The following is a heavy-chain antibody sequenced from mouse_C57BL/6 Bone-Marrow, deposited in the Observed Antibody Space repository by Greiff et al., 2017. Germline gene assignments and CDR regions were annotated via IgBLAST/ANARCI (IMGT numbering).Heavy chain of an antibody. CDR1: GFTFSDYY. CDR2: ISNGGGST. CDR3: ASRGWLLEEFYYAMDY. V-gene: IGHV5-12*01. Sequence: EVKLMESGGGLVQPGGSLKLSCAASGFTFSDYYMYWVRQTPEKRLEWVAYISNGGGSTYYPDTVKGRFTISRDNAKNTLYLQMGRLKSEDTAMYYWASRGWLLEEFYYAMDYWGQGTSVTVSS. J-gene: IGHJ4*01. D-gene: IGHD2-3*01.